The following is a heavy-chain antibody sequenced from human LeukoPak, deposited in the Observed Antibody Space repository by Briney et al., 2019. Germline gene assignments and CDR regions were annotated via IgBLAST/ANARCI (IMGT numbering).Heavy chain of an antibody. CDR2: ISAYNGNT. Sequence: ASVKVSCKASGYTFASYGISWVRQAPGQGLEWMGWISAYNGNTNYAQKLQGRVTMTTDTSTSTAYMELRSLRSDDTAVYYCARDRAIRGRWPPPESFDYWGQGTLVTVSS. CDR1: GYTFASYG. V-gene: IGHV1-18*01. D-gene: IGHD2-2*02. CDR3: ARDRAIRGRWPPPESFDY. J-gene: IGHJ4*02.